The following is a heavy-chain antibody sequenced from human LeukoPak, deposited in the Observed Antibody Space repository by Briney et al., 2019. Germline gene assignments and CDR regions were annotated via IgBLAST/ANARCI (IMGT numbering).Heavy chain of an antibody. J-gene: IGHJ5*02. CDR2: ISSSGSTI. V-gene: IGHV3-11*01. Sequence: PGGSLRLSCAASGFTFSDYYMSWIRQAPGKGLEWVSYISSSGSTIYYADSVKGRSTISRDNAKNSLYLQMNSLRAEDTAVYYCARDRDYSKGNWFDPWGQGTLVTVSS. CDR3: ARDRDYSKGNWFDP. D-gene: IGHD4-11*01. CDR1: GFTFSDYY.